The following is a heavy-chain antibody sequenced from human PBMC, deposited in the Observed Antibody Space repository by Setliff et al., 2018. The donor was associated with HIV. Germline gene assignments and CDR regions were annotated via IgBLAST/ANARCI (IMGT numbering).Heavy chain of an antibody. D-gene: IGHD3-16*01. J-gene: IGHJ4*02. CDR3: AKDLDYGDD. Sequence: GGSLRLSCVASGFSFSNYGMHWVRQAPGKGLEWMTFIRYDGSNKYYADSVKGRFTISRDNSKNTLYLQMNSLTTEDTAVYYCAKDLDYGDDWGQGTLVTVSS. CDR2: IRYDGSNK. V-gene: IGHV3-30*02. CDR1: GFSFSNYG.